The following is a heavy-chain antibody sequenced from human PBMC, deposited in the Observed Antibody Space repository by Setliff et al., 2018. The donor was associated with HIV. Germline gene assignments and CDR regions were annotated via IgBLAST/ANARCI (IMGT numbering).Heavy chain of an antibody. CDR2: IYYSGST. Sequence: SETLSLTCTVSGGSISSHYWCWIRQPPGKGLEWIGSIYYSGSTNYNPSLKSRVTISVDTSKNQFSLKLSSVTAADTAVYYCASRHDYGGPNDAFDIWGQGTMVTVSS. V-gene: IGHV4-59*11. D-gene: IGHD4-17*01. CDR1: GGSISSHY. CDR3: ASRHDYGGPNDAFDI. J-gene: IGHJ3*02.